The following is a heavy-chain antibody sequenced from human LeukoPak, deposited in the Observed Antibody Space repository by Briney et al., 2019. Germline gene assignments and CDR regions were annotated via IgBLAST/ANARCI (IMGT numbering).Heavy chain of an antibody. V-gene: IGHV5-51*01. CDR2: MYPGDSDT. Sequence: GESLKISCKSSGYNFPNYWIGWARQMPGKGLEWMGIMYPGDSDTRYDPSFQGLVTISADKSITTAYLQWSSPKASDTAVYYCARRHKDWELFEYWGQGTLVTVSS. J-gene: IGHJ4*02. CDR1: GYNFPNYW. CDR3: ARRHKDWELFEY. D-gene: IGHD1-7*01.